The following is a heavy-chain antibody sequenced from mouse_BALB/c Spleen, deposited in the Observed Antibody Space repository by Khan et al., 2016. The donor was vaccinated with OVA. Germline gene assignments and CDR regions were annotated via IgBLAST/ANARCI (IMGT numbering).Heavy chain of an antibody. CDR1: GYTFSSYY. Sequence: QVQLQQSGAELVKPGASVKLSCKASGYTFSSYYMYWVKQRPGQGLEWIGGINPSNDVTNFNEKFKTKATLTVDKSSSTAYMQLSSLTSEDSAVYYCTRSGYANPSAFWGQGTLVTVSA. D-gene: IGHD2-10*02. V-gene: IGHV1S81*02. CDR3: TRSGYANPSAF. J-gene: IGHJ3*01. CDR2: INPSNDVT.